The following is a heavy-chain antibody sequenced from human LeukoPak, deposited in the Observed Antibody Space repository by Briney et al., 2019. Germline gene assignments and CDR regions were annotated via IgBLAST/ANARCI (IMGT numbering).Heavy chain of an antibody. Sequence: SETLSLTCTVSGGSISSGNYYWNWIRQPAGKGLEWIGRIYTSGSTNYNPSLKSRVTISVDTSKNQFSLKLSSVTAADTAVYYCARGSPWPYSSSFDSWGQGTLVTVSS. CDR2: IYTSGST. J-gene: IGHJ4*02. D-gene: IGHD6-13*01. CDR1: GGSISSGNYY. V-gene: IGHV4-61*02. CDR3: ARGSPWPYSSSFDS.